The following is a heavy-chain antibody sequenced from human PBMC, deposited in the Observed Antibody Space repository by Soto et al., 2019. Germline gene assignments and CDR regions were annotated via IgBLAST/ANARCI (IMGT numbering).Heavy chain of an antibody. CDR1: GYTFNTYY. D-gene: IGHD2-21*02. V-gene: IGHV1-46*02. J-gene: IGHJ4*02. Sequence: QVQLVQSGAEVRKPGASVKVSCKPSGYTFNTYYLHWLRQAPGQALEWMGVIHPSGGGTTYAQKFLGRVTVTRDTSTTTVFMELSSLRSDDTAVYYCARGGHIAVVTASFDNWGQGTLVTVS. CDR3: ARGGHIAVVTASFDN. CDR2: IHPSGGGT.